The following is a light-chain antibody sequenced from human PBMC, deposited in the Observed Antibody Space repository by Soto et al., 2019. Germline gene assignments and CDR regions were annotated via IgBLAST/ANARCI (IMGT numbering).Light chain of an antibody. J-gene: IGLJ1*01. CDR3: SSYTVSSTQFV. CDR2: DVN. V-gene: IGLV2-14*01. CDR1: SSDIGAYKY. Sequence: QSALSRPASVSGSPGQSITISCTGISSDIGAYKYVSWYQQRPGKAPKVIIYDVNNRPSGVSNRFSASKSGNTASLTISGLQAEDEADYYCSSYTVSSTQFVFGPGTKLTVL.